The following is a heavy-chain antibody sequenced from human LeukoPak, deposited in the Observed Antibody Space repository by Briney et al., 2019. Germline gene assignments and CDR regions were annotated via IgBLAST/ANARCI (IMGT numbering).Heavy chain of an antibody. V-gene: IGHV3-7*04. J-gene: IGHJ4*02. CDR1: GFTFSTYW. D-gene: IGHD2-21*02. CDR2: IKEDGSDK. Sequence: GGSLRLSCAASGFTFSTYWMTCVRQAPGKGLEWVASIKEDGSDKYYVDSVKGRFTISRDSAKNSLFLQMNSLRADDTAVYYCARDQWRLFDYWGQGTLVTVSS. CDR3: ARDQWRLFDY.